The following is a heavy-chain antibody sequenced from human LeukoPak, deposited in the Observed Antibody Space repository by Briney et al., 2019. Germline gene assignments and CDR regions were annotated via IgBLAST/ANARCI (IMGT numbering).Heavy chain of an antibody. Sequence: GGSLRLSCAASGFTFSTFAMIWVRQPPGKGLEWVSAISGSGGSTYYADSVKGRFTISRDNSKNTLYLQMNSLRAEDTAVYYCAKDQGLYNDWGQGTLVTVSS. D-gene: IGHD1-14*01. CDR3: AKDQGLYND. J-gene: IGHJ4*02. CDR2: ISGSGGST. V-gene: IGHV3-23*01. CDR1: GFTFSTFA.